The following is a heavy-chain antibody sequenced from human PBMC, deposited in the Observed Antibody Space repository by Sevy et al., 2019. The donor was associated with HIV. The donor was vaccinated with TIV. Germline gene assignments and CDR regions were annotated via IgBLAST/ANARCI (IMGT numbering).Heavy chain of an antibody. CDR3: VRDQKGQYSAYDGAGYYGMDV. CDR2: ISSSSNYI. J-gene: IGHJ6*02. Sequence: GGYLRLSCAASGFSFNTFSMNWVRQRPEKGLEWVSSISSSSNYIFYAGSVKGRLTISRDNAKDSLYLQMNSLRAEDTAVYYCVRDQKGQYSAYDGAGYYGMDVWGPGTTVTVSS. CDR1: GFSFNTFS. V-gene: IGHV3-21*01. D-gene: IGHD5-12*01.